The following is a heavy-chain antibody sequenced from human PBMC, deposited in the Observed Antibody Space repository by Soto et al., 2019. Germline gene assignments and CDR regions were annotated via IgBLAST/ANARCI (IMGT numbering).Heavy chain of an antibody. CDR3: AKDYLGTNVMFES. J-gene: IGHJ5*01. Sequence: GGSLRLSCVAPGFSFRNYAMSWVRQVPGKGLEWVSGITAGGEETYYADSVKGRFSVSRDNSQNTLFLQMNSLRAEDTAVYYCAKDYLGTNVMFESWGQGTLVTVSS. CDR2: ITAGGEET. CDR1: GFSFRNYA. V-gene: IGHV3-23*01. D-gene: IGHD1-7*01.